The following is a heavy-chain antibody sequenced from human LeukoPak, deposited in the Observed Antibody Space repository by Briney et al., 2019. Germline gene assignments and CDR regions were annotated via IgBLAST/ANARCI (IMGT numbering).Heavy chain of an antibody. D-gene: IGHD2-21*01. CDR2: IIPIFGTA. Sequence: SVKVSCKASGGTFSSYAISWVRQAPGQGLEWMGGIIPIFGTANYAQKFQGRVTITTDESTSTAYMELSSLRSEDTAVYYCARICGGDCYWNWFDPWGQGTLVTVSS. CDR3: ARICGGDCYWNWFDP. J-gene: IGHJ5*02. CDR1: GGTFSSYA. V-gene: IGHV1-69*05.